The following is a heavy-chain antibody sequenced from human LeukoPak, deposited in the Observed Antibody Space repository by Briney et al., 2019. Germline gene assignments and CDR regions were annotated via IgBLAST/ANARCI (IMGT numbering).Heavy chain of an antibody. J-gene: IGHJ5*02. V-gene: IGHV1-2*02. CDR1: GYSFTVYC. CDR2: IDPNSGGT. CDR3: ARGQAARNWFDP. Sequence: ASVKVSCKTSGYSFTVYCIHWMRQAPGHGLEWMGWIDPNSGGTNYAQKFQGRVTMTRDTSISTAYMELSRLRSDDTAVYYCARGQAARNWFDPWGQGTLVTVSS. D-gene: IGHD6-6*01.